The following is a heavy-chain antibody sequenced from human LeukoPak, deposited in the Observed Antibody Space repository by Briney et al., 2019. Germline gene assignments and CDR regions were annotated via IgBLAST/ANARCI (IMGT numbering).Heavy chain of an antibody. D-gene: IGHD6-6*01. V-gene: IGHV4-34*01. J-gene: IGHJ3*02. CDR1: GGSFSGYY. CDR2: INHSGST. Sequence: SETLSLTCAVYGGSFSGYYWSWIRQPPGKGLEWIGEINHSGSTNYNPSLKSRVTISVDTSKNQFSLKLSSVTAADTAVYYCARGSGSSLNAFDIWGQGTMVTVSS. CDR3: ARGSGSSLNAFDI.